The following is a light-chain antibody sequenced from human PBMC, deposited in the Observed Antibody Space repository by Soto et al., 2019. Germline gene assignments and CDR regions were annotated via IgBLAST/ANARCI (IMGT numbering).Light chain of an antibody. J-gene: IGLJ1*01. Sequence: QSALTQPPSASGSPGQSVTISCTGTSSDIGGYNYVSWYQQHQGKAPKRMIYEVSKRPTGVPDRFSGSKSGNTASLTVCGLQAEYEADYYCSSYAGSNTYVFGSGSKLTVL. CDR1: SSDIGGYNY. CDR2: EVS. V-gene: IGLV2-8*01. CDR3: SSYAGSNTYV.